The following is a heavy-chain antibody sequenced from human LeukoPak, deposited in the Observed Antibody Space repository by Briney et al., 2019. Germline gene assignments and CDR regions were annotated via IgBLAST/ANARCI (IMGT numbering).Heavy chain of an antibody. CDR3: RAAAGITLFDY. V-gene: IGHV3-33*01. J-gene: IGHJ4*02. CDR1: GFSFNTYG. Sequence: GGSLRLSRAASGFSFNTYGMHWVRQAPGKGLEWVAVIRFDGRSKHYTDSVKGRFTTSRDNSKNTLYLQMNSLRAEDTAVYYCRAAAGITLFDYWGQGTLVTVSS. CDR2: IRFDGRSK. D-gene: IGHD6-13*01.